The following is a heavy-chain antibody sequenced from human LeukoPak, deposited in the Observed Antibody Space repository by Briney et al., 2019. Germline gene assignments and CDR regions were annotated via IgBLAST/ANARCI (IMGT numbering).Heavy chain of an antibody. CDR2: IHHSGST. J-gene: IGHJ6*03. D-gene: IGHD6-6*01. V-gene: IGHV4-38-2*02. Sequence: SETLSLTCTVSGYSISSGYYWGWIRQSPGKGLEWIGCIHHSGSTYYNPSLKSRVTISVDTSKNQFSLKLTSVTAADTAVYYCARESIAARPEIYYYYMDVWGKGTTVTVSS. CDR1: GYSISSGYY. CDR3: ARESIAARPEIYYYYMDV.